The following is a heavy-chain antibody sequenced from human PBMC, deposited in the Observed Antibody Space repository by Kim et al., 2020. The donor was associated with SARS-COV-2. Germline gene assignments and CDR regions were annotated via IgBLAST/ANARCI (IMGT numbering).Heavy chain of an antibody. CDR1: GGSFSGYY. J-gene: IGHJ6*02. CDR3: ARGGGDNYYYGMDV. CDR2: INHSGST. Sequence: SETLSLTCAVYGGSFSGYYWSWIRQPPGKGLEWIGEINHSGSTNYNPSLKSRVTISVDTSKNQFSLKLSSVTAEDTAVYYCARGGGDNYYYGMDVWGQG. V-gene: IGHV4-34*01. D-gene: IGHD3-16*01.